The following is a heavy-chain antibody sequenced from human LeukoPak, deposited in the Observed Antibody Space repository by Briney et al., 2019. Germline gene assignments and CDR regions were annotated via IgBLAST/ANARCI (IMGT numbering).Heavy chain of an antibody. V-gene: IGHV4-4*07. J-gene: IGHJ4*02. CDR1: GGSISSYY. D-gene: IGHD6-19*01. CDR2: IYTSGST. Sequence: KASETLSLTCTVSGGSISSYYWSWIRQPARKGPEWIGRIYTSGSTNYNPSLKSRVTMSVDTSKNQLSLKLSSVTAADTAVYYCAFSSGWYHIDYWGQGTLVTVSS. CDR3: AFSSGWYHIDY.